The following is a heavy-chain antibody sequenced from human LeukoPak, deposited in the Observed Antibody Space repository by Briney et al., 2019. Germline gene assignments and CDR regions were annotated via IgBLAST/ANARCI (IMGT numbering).Heavy chain of an antibody. Sequence: ASVKVPCKTSGYTFTGQYLHWVRQAPGQGLEWMGWINPNSGGTKSAQKFQGRVIMTRDTSISTAYMELRSLSSDDTAVYYCAKDAVNALYNWKLGNWFDPWGQGTLVTVSS. V-gene: IGHV1-2*02. CDR3: AKDAVNALYNWKLGNWFDP. CDR1: GYTFTGQY. D-gene: IGHD1-20*01. CDR2: INPNSGGT. J-gene: IGHJ5*02.